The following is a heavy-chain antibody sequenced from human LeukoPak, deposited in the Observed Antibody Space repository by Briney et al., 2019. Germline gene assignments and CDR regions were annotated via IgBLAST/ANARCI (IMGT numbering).Heavy chain of an antibody. Sequence: GASVKVSCKTSGYTFNSYGISWVRQAPGQGLEWMGSISPYTGNTKYAESLQGRVILTTDTSTRTAYMELRSLRSDDTAVYYCASSSSTSSGENWFDPWGQGTLVTVSS. CDR1: GYTFNSYG. V-gene: IGHV1-18*04. J-gene: IGHJ5*02. CDR2: ISPYTGNT. D-gene: IGHD2-2*01. CDR3: ASSSSTSSGENWFDP.